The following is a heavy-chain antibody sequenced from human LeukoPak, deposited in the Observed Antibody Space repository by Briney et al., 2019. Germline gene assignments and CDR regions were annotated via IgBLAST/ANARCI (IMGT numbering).Heavy chain of an antibody. V-gene: IGHV3-7*01. CDR3: VRVLPVASRDY. Sequence: PGGSLRLSCAASGFTFSDFWMSWVRQAPGKGLEWVANIKQDGSDKFYVDSVKGRFTISRDNAKNSMYLQMSSLRAEDTAIYYCVRVLPVASRDYWGQGTLVTVSS. CDR2: IKQDGSDK. D-gene: IGHD2-2*01. J-gene: IGHJ4*02. CDR1: GFTFSDFW.